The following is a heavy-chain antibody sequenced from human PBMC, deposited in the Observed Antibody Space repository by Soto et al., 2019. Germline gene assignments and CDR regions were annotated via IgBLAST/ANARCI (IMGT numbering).Heavy chain of an antibody. V-gene: IGHV3-13*01. D-gene: IGHD5-18*01. CDR3: ARSIQLLPYYYGMDV. Sequence: GGSLGLSCAASGFTFSSYDMHWVRQATGKGLEWVSAIGTAGDTYYPGSVKGRFTISRENAKNSLYLQMNSLRAEDTAVYYCARSIQLLPYYYGMDVWGQGTTVTVSS. CDR1: GFTFSSYD. J-gene: IGHJ6*02. CDR2: IGTAGDT.